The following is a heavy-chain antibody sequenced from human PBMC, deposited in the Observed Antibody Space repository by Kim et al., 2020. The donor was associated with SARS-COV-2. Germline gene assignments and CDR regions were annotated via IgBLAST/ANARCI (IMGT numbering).Heavy chain of an antibody. Sequence: GGSLRLSCAASGFTFGDYAMHWVRQAPGKGLEWVSGISWNSGSIGYADSVKGRFTISRDNAKNSLYLQMNSLRAEDTALYYCAKDAGAAAGAGTSFDYWGQGTLVTVSS. J-gene: IGHJ4*02. CDR3: AKDAGAAAGAGTSFDY. D-gene: IGHD6-13*01. V-gene: IGHV3-9*01. CDR2: ISWNSGSI. CDR1: GFTFGDYA.